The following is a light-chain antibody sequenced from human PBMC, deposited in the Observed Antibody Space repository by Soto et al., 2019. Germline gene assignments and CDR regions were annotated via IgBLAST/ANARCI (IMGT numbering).Light chain of an antibody. J-gene: IGLJ2*01. Sequence: QSALTQPRSVSGSPGQSVTISCTGTSSDVGGYNYVSWYQQHPDKAPKLMIYAVSKRPSGVPDRFSGSKSGNTASLTISGLQAEDEADYYCCSYAGNYTFVFGGGTKLTVL. CDR3: CSYAGNYTFV. V-gene: IGLV2-11*01. CDR1: SSDVGGYNY. CDR2: AVS.